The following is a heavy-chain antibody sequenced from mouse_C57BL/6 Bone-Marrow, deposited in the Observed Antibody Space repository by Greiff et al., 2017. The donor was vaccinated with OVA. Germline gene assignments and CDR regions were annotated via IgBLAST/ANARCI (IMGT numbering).Heavy chain of an antibody. CDR3: ARIGESLRKDYCDD. CDR2: IWSGGRT. Sequence: QVQLKQSGPGLVQPSQCLSLTCPVSGFSLTSYGVHWVRQSPGTGLEWLGVIWSGGRTAYNAAFISRLSIRKDNAKSQVFFKMNSLQADDTAIYYCARIGESLRKDYCDDWGQGTTLTVSS. D-gene: IGHD1-1*01. J-gene: IGHJ2*01. V-gene: IGHV2-2*01. CDR1: GFSLTSYG.